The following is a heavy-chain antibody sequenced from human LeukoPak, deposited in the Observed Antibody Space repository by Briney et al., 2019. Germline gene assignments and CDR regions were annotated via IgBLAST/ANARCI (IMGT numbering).Heavy chain of an antibody. CDR3: ARDLRISVVSRFDY. CDR1: GFTFSSYE. D-gene: IGHD5/OR15-5a*01. Sequence: GGSLRLSCAVSGFTFSSYEMNWVRQAPGKGLEWLSYISSSGRTFYYADSVKGRFTISRDNAKNSLYLQMNSLRAEDTAVYYCARDLRISVVSRFDYWGQGTLSPSPQ. J-gene: IGHJ4*02. CDR2: ISSSGRTF. V-gene: IGHV3-48*03.